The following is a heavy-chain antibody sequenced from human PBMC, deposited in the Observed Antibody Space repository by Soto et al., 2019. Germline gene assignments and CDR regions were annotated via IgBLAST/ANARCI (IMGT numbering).Heavy chain of an antibody. CDR2: IYYSGST. Sequence: SETLSLTCTVSGGSISSYYWSWIRQPPGKGLEWIGYIYYSGSTNYNPSLKSRVTISVDTSKNQFSLKLSSVTAADTAVYYCARESANYDFWSGYYTNVWFDPWGQGTLVTVYS. D-gene: IGHD3-3*01. V-gene: IGHV4-59*01. CDR1: GGSISSYY. J-gene: IGHJ5*02. CDR3: ARESANYDFWSGYYTNVWFDP.